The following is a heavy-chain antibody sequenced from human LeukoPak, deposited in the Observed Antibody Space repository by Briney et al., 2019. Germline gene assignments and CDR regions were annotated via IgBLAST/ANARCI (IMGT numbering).Heavy chain of an antibody. CDR2: ISGSGGST. Sequence: GGSLKLSCAASGFTFSSYAMSWVRQAPGKGLEWVSAISGSGGSTYYADSVKGRFTISRDNSKNTLYLQMNSLRAEDTAVYYCAKDTSVVPAANFDYWGQGTLVTVSS. V-gene: IGHV3-23*01. J-gene: IGHJ4*02. CDR3: AKDTSVVPAANFDY. D-gene: IGHD2-2*01. CDR1: GFTFSSYA.